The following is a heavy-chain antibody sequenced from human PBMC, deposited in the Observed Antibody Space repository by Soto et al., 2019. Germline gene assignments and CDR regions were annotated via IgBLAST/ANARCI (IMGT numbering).Heavy chain of an antibody. V-gene: IGHV4-59*08. CDR2: LYYSGST. D-gene: IGHD3-22*01. CDR3: ARQHYYDSSGYYTWN. J-gene: IGHJ4*02. Sequence: SETLSLTCTVSGGSISTYCWTWIRQAPGKGLEWIGSLYYSGSTNYNPSLKNRVTISADTSNNQFSLRLNSVTAADTAVYYCARQHYYDSSGYYTWNWGQGTLVTVSS. CDR1: GGSISTYC.